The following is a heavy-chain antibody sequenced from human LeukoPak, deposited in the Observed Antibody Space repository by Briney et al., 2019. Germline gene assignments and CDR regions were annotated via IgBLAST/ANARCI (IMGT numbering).Heavy chain of an antibody. V-gene: IGHV3-30*02. CDR2: IRYDGSDK. CDR3: AKDATLYYDILTGSFDS. Sequence: GRSLRLSCAASGFMFSSFGMHWVRQAPGKGLDWVAFIRYDGSDKYYADSVKGRFTISRDTSKNTLYLQMNSLRAEDTAVYYCAKDATLYYDILTGSFDSWGQGTLVTVSS. CDR1: GFMFSSFG. D-gene: IGHD3-9*01. J-gene: IGHJ4*02.